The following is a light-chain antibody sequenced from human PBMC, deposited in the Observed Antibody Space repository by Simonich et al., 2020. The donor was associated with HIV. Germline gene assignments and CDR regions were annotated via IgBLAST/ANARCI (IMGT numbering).Light chain of an antibody. V-gene: IGKV3-20*01. CDR2: GAS. J-gene: IGKJ3*01. CDR1: QTVSSSY. Sequence: EIVLTQFPCTLSLSPWEIATLSCRARQTVSSSYLSWYQQKPGQAPRLLSFGASSMATGIPDRLSGSWAGTDFTRTSSRLEPEDFAVYYCQQYGSSGFTFGPGTKVDIK. CDR3: QQYGSSGFT.